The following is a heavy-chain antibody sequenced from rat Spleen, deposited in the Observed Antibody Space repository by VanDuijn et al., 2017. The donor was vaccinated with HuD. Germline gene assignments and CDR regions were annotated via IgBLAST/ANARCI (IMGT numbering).Heavy chain of an antibody. Sequence: QVQVKESGPGLVQPSQTLSLTCTVSGFSLTSNGVSWVRQTPGKGLEWIAAISSGGSTYYNSALKSRLSISRDTSKSQVFLKLNILQTEDTAIYYCTREGMGITPLYFDYWGQGVMVTVSS. V-gene: IGHV2S12*01. J-gene: IGHJ2*01. D-gene: IGHD1-9*01. CDR1: GFSLTSNG. CDR2: ISSGGST. CDR3: TREGMGITPLYFDY.